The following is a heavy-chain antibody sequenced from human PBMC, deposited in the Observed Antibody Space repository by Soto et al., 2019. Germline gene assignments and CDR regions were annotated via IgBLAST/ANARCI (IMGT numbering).Heavy chain of an antibody. CDR1: GGSISSHY. J-gene: IGHJ4*02. D-gene: IGHD5-12*01. CDR3: AGLDGYDHHFDY. CDR2: IYYSGST. V-gene: IGHV4-59*08. Sequence: QVQLQGSGPGLVKPSETLSLTCTVSGGSISSHYWSWIRQPPGQGLEWIGYIYYSGSTNYNPSLKRRDTHSVDTSNSQFSLSLSSVTAADTAVHFYAGLDGYDHHFDYWGQGALVTVSS.